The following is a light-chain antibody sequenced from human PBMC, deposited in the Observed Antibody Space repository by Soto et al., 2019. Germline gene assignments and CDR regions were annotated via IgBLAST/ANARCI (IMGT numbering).Light chain of an antibody. J-gene: IGKJ1*01. CDR3: QQYGTAPLT. CDR2: GAS. Sequence: EIGFTLSAGTLSLSPGESVTLSCRASEIVSSNYLAWYQQKTGQAPRVVIYGASRRATGIPDRFSGSGSGTDFTLTISRLEPEDFAVYYCQQYGTAPLTFGQGTKVDI. V-gene: IGKV3-20*01. CDR1: EIVSSNY.